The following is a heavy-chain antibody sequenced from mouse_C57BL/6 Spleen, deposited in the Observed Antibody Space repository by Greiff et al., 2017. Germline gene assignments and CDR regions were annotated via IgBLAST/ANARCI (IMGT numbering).Heavy chain of an antibody. V-gene: IGHV14-1*01. D-gene: IGHD1-1*01. CDR3: TLFITTVVDY. CDR2: IDPEDGDT. CDR1: GFNIKDYY. J-gene: IGHJ2*01. Sequence: EVQLQQSGAELVRPGASVKLSCTASGFNIKDYYMHWVKQRPEQGLEWIGRIDPEDGDTEYAPKFQGKATMTADTSSNTADLQLSSLTSEDTAVYYCTLFITTVVDYWGQGTTLTVSS.